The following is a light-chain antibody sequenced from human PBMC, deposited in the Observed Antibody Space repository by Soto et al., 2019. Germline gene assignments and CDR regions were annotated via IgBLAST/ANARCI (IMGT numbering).Light chain of an antibody. CDR1: SSDVGGYNY. V-gene: IGLV2-14*01. J-gene: IGLJ1*01. CDR2: DVS. CDR3: CSYTTSNTRQIV. Sequence: QSVLRQPASVSGSPGQSITISCTETSSDVGGYNYVSWYQQHPGKAPKFMIYDVSNRPSGVSNRFSGSKSGNTASLTISGLQAEDEADYYCCSYTTSNTRQIVFGTGTKVTVL.